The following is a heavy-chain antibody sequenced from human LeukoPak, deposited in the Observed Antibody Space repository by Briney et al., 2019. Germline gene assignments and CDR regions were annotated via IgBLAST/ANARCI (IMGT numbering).Heavy chain of an antibody. CDR1: GFTFSSYW. CDR2: IKHDGSEK. J-gene: IGHJ4*02. V-gene: IGHV3-7*01. D-gene: IGHD6-13*01. Sequence: QPGGSLRLSCAASGFTFSSYWMSWVRQAPGKGLEWVANIKHDGSEKYYVDSVKGRFTISRDNAKNSLYLQMNSLRAEDTAVYYCARGNFDSSSWYRTYDYWGQGTLVTVSS. CDR3: ARGNFDSSSWYRTYDY.